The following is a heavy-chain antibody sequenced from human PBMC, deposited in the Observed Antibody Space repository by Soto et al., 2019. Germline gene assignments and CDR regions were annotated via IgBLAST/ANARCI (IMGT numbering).Heavy chain of an antibody. CDR1: GGSISSYY. D-gene: IGHD3-22*01. CDR2: IYYSGST. Sequence: LSLTCTVSGGSISSYYWSWIRQPPGKGLEWIGYIYYSGSTNYNPSLKSRVTISVDTSKNQFSLKLSSVTAADTAVYYCASSTEYYYDSSGYYYPTNWFDPWGQGTLVTVSS. J-gene: IGHJ5*02. V-gene: IGHV4-59*08. CDR3: ASSTEYYYDSSGYYYPTNWFDP.